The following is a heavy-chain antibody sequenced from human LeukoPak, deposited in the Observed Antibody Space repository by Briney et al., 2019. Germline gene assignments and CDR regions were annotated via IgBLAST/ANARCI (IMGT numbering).Heavy chain of an antibody. Sequence: ASVKVSCKASGYTFTSYGISWVRQAPGQGLEWMGWISAYNGNTNYAQKLQGRVTMTTDTSTSTAHMELRSLRSDDTAVYYCARDISGELLSDAFDIWGQGTMVTVSS. D-gene: IGHD1-26*01. CDR3: ARDISGELLSDAFDI. CDR1: GYTFTSYG. J-gene: IGHJ3*02. CDR2: ISAYNGNT. V-gene: IGHV1-18*01.